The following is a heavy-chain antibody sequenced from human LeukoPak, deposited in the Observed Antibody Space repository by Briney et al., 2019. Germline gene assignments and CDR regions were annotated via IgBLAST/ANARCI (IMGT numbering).Heavy chain of an antibody. CDR1: GLSLNNHD. CDR3: ATERVTTPGFEAFGL. V-gene: IGHV3-13*01. Sequence: GGSLRLSCAASGLSLNNHDMHWVRQVTGKGLEWVPGIGTGGDTYYSNSVKGRFTISREGATNSLYLQMNSLSAEDTAVYYCATERVTTPGFEAFGLWGQGTMVTVSS. D-gene: IGHD1/OR15-1a*01. J-gene: IGHJ3*01. CDR2: IGTGGDT.